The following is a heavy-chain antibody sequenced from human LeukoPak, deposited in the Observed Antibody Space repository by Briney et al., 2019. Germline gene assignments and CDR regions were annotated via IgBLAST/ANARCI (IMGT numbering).Heavy chain of an antibody. D-gene: IGHD5-12*01. CDR1: GGSISSYY. Sequence: SETLSLTCTVSGGSISSYYWSWIRQPPGKGLEWIGYIYYSGSTNYNPSLKSRVTISVDTSKNQFSLKLSSVTAADTAVYYCARGYRRGYSGYEPFDYWGQGTLVTVSS. CDR2: IYYSGST. J-gene: IGHJ4*02. CDR3: ARGYRRGYSGYEPFDY. V-gene: IGHV4-59*01.